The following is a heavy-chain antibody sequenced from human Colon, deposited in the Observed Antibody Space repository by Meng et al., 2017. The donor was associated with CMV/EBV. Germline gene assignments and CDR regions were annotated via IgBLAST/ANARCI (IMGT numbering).Heavy chain of an antibody. CDR2: VCYNGIT. CDR3: ALRGLAAGTFQH. D-gene: IGHD6-13*01. Sequence: VQLQESGPGLVKPSDTLSLTCAVSGGSMSSNCWSWIRQPPGKGLEWIGYVCYNGITDYNPSLKSRVTISGETSKNQFSLQVSSVTAADTAMYYCALRGLAAGTFQHWGQGALVTVSS. CDR1: GGSMSSNC. J-gene: IGHJ1*01. V-gene: IGHV4-59*01.